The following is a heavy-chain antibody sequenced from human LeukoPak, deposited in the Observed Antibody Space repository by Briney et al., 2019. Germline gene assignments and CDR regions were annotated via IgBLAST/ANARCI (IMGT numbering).Heavy chain of an antibody. D-gene: IGHD4-11*01. Sequence: GASVKVSCKASGGTFSSCAISWVRQAPGQGLEWMGRIIPILGIANYAQKFQGRVTITADKSTSTAYMELSSLRSEDTAVYYCARVLPTVTTSWFDPWGQGTLVTVSS. CDR1: GGTFSSCA. CDR2: IIPILGIA. V-gene: IGHV1-69*04. J-gene: IGHJ5*02. CDR3: ARVLPTVTTSWFDP.